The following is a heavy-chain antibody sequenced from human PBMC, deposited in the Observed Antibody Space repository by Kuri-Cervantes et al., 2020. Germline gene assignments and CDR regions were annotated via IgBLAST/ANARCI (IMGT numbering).Heavy chain of an antibody. V-gene: IGHV1-18*01. D-gene: IGHD6-13*01. CDR3: ARDASSSWSIYYYYYMDV. CDR2: ISAYNGNT. J-gene: IGHJ6*03. CDR1: GYTFTSYC. Sequence: ASVKVSCKASGYTFTSYCISWVRQAPGQGLEWMGWISAYNGNTNYAQKLQGRVTMTTDTSTSTAYMELRSLRSDDTAVYYCARDASSSWSIYYYYYMDVWGKGTTVTVSS.